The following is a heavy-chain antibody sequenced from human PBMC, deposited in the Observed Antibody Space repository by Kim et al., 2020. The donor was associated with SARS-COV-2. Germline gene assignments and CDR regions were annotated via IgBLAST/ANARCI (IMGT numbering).Heavy chain of an antibody. CDR3: AKGVSSGYDSFFDY. Sequence: GGSLRLSCAASGFTFSSYGMHWVRQAPGKGLEWVAVISYDGSNKYYADSVKGRFTISRDNSKNTLYLQMNSLRAEDTAVYYCAKGVSSGYDSFFDYWGQGTQVTVSS. CDR2: ISYDGSNK. J-gene: IGHJ4*02. V-gene: IGHV3-30*18. D-gene: IGHD5-12*01. CDR1: GFTFSSYG.